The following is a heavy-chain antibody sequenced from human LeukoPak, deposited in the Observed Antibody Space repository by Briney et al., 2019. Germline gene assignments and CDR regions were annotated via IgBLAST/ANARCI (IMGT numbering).Heavy chain of an antibody. CDR1: GGSISSYY. J-gene: IGHJ3*02. Sequence: SETLSLTCTVSGGSISSYYWSWIRQPPGKGLEWIGYIYYSGSTNYNPSLKSRVTISVDTSKNQFSLKLSSVTAADTAVYYCARAREDMVDAFDIWGQGTMVTVSS. CDR2: IYYSGST. D-gene: IGHD2-15*01. V-gene: IGHV4-59*01. CDR3: ARAREDMVDAFDI.